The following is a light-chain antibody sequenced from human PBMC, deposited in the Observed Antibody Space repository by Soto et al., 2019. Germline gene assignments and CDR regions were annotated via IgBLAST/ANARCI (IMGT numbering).Light chain of an antibody. CDR3: YSYAGSNNFEV. J-gene: IGLJ1*01. CDR1: SSDVGGYNY. Sequence: QSALTQPPSASGSPGQSVTISCTGTSSDVGGYNYVSWYQQHPGKAPKLMIYEVSKRPSGVPDRFSGSKSGNTASLTVSGLQAEDEADYYCYSYAGSNNFEVFGTGTK. CDR2: EVS. V-gene: IGLV2-8*01.